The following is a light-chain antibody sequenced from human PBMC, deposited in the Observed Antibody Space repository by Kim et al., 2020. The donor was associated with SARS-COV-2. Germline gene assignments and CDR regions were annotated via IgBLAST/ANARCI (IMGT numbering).Light chain of an antibody. V-gene: IGLV1-44*01. CDR3: ATWDDCLYGRV. Sequence: GQRVIISCSGSSSANGANPISWYQQPPGKAPKLLIYGDDQRPSGVPDRFSGSKSGTSASLAISGLQSGDDADYFCATWDDCLYGRVFGGGTQLTVL. CDR1: SSANGANP. CDR2: GDD. J-gene: IGLJ3*02.